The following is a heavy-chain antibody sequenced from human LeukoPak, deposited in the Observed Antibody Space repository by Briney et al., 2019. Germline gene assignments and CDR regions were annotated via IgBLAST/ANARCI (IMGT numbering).Heavy chain of an antibody. CDR2: IWSDGTNK. V-gene: IGHV3-33*01. CDR1: GFIFNHYA. Sequence: GGSLRLSCAATGFIFNHYALHWVRQAPGKGLEWVAVIWSDGTNKYYAASVKGRFTISRDDSDETVYLQMNTLRPEDTGVYYCARDAQRGFDYSNSLQYWGQGTPVTVS. CDR3: ARDAQRGFDYSNSLQY. D-gene: IGHD4-11*01. J-gene: IGHJ4*02.